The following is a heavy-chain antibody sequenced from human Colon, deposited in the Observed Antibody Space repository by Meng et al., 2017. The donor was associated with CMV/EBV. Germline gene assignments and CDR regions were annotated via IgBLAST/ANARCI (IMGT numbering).Heavy chain of an antibody. CDR3: AKDRYYGSGKDYGMDV. Sequence: GESLKISCAASGFTFSNFWMHWVRQAPGEGLVWVSRINSDGSQTTYADSVKGRFTISRDNVKNTLYLQMNSLRAEDTAVYYCAKDRYYGSGKDYGMDVWGQGTTVTVSS. V-gene: IGHV3-74*03. CDR2: INSDGSQT. J-gene: IGHJ6*02. D-gene: IGHD3-10*01. CDR1: GFTFSNFW.